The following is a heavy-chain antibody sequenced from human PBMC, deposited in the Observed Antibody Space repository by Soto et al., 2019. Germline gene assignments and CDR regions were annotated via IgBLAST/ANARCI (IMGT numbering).Heavy chain of an antibody. CDR1: GGSFRPNY. V-gene: IGHV4-4*09. D-gene: IGHD2-2*01. CDR3: ARVPDY. J-gene: IGHJ4*02. CDR2: IYFGGTT. Sequence: PSETLSLTCSLSGGSFRPNYWSWIRQSPGKGLEWVGYIYFGGTTSYNPSLKSRVTISLETSKNEFSLRLNSVTAADTAVYYCARVPDYWGQGTLVTVSS.